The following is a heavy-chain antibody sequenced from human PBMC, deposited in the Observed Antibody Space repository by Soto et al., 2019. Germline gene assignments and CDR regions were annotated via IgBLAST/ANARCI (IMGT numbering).Heavy chain of an antibody. CDR3: PPVPGPNSGNPFRGS. V-gene: IGHV1-69-2*01. Sequence: EVQLVQSGAEVKKPGAAVKISCKVSGYTFTDYYIHWVQQAPGNGLEWMGLVNPVHNGPIYAEKCQGRLTINADPSIDTAYMQLSSLRSEDTAAYYCPPVPGPNSGNPFRGSWGQGTLVSVSS. J-gene: IGHJ5*02. CDR1: GYTFTDYY. D-gene: IGHD1-26*01. CDR2: VNPVHNGP.